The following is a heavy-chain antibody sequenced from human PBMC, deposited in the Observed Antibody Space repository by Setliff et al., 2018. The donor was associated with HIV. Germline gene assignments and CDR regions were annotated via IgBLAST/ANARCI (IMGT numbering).Heavy chain of an antibody. D-gene: IGHD3-16*01. CDR1: GGTISSGSYY. CDR3: ARGGAVSADFDS. CDR2: IYTSGST. Sequence: PSETLSLTCTVSGGTISSGSYYWSWIRQPAGKGLEWIGRIYTSGSTNYNPSLKSRVTISVDTSKNQFSLRLNSVTAADTAVYFCARGGAVSADFDSWGQGTLGTVS. V-gene: IGHV4-61*02. J-gene: IGHJ4*02.